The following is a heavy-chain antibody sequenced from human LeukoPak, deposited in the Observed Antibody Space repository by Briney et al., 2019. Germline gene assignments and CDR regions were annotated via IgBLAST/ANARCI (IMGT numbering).Heavy chain of an antibody. D-gene: IGHD3-16*02. CDR3: ARGTAYDYVWGSYRPPLDY. Sequence: SETLSLSCSVSGYSISSGYYWGWIRQPPGKGLEWIGTIYHSESPNYNPSLKSRVTISVDTSKNQFSLKLSSVTAADTAVYYCARGTAYDYVWGSYRPPLDYWGQGTLVTVSS. CDR2: IYHSESP. CDR1: GYSISSGYY. J-gene: IGHJ4*02. V-gene: IGHV4-38-2*02.